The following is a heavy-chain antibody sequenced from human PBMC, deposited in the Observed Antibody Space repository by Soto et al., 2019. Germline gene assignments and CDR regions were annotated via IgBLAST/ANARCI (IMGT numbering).Heavy chain of an antibody. D-gene: IGHD5-18*01. J-gene: IGHJ3*02. CDR2: IDWDDDK. V-gene: IGHV2-70*01. CDR3: ARSGIQEDAFDI. CDR1: VFSLSTSGMC. Sequence: PSQTLTLTCTFSVFSLSTSGMCVSWFRQPPGKALEWLALIDWDDDKYYSTSLKTRLTISKDTSKNQVVLTMTNMDPVDTATYYCARSGIQEDAFDIWGQGTMVTVSS.